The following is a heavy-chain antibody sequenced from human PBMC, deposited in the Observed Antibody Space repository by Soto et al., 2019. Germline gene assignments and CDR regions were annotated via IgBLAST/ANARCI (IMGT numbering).Heavy chain of an antibody. CDR1: GGTFSSYA. J-gene: IGHJ4*02. D-gene: IGHD3-10*01. V-gene: IGHV1-69*01. CDR2: IIPIFGTA. CDR3: AREGAMVRGVSMYYSDY. Sequence: QVQLVQSGAEVKKPGSSVKVSCKASGGTFSSYAISWVRQAPGQGLEWMGGIIPIFGTANYAQKFQGRVTITADESTSTAYMELSSLRSEDTAVYYCAREGAMVRGVSMYYSDYWGQGTLVTVSS.